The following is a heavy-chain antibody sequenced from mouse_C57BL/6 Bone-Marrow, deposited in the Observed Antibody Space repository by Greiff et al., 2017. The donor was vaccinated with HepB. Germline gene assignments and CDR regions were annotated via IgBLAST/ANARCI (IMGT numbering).Heavy chain of an antibody. CDR3: ARSLGITTVVATDYAMDY. CDR2: INPSSGYT. V-gene: IGHV1-7*01. J-gene: IGHJ4*01. CDR1: GYTFTSYW. D-gene: IGHD1-1*01. Sequence: VQLQQSGAELAKPGASVKLSCKASGYTFTSYWMHWVKQRPGQGLEWIGYINPSSGYTKYNQKFKDKATLTADKSSSTAYMQLSSLTYEDSAVYYGARSLGITTVVATDYAMDYWGQGTSVTVSS.